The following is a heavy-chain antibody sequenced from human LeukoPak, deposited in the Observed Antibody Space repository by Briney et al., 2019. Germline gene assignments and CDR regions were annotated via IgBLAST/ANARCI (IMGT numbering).Heavy chain of an antibody. J-gene: IGHJ4*02. D-gene: IGHD3-10*01. CDR3: ASNGYGSGSYYPEN. Sequence: ASETLSLTCTVSGGSFSSSNYYWGWIRQPPGKGLEWIGSVYSSGPTYYTPSLESRVTISADKSKNQFSLNLSSVTAADTAVYYCASNGYGSGSYYPENWGQGTLVTVSS. CDR1: GGSFSSSNYY. CDR2: VYSSGPT. V-gene: IGHV4-39*01.